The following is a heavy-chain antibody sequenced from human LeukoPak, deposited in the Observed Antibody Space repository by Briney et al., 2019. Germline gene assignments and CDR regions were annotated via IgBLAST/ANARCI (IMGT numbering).Heavy chain of an antibody. Sequence: ASVKVSCKASGYTFTSYGLNWVRQAPGQGLEWMGWISAYNGNTNYAQKFQGRVTMTTDTSTSTAYMELRSLRSDDTAVYYCARGLARTSMVTRGGVRFDYWGQGTLVTVSS. CDR1: GYTFTSYG. J-gene: IGHJ4*02. D-gene: IGHD5-18*01. CDR2: ISAYNGNT. CDR3: ARGLARTSMVTRGGVRFDY. V-gene: IGHV1-18*01.